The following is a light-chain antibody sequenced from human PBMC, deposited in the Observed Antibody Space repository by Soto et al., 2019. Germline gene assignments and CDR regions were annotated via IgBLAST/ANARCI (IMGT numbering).Light chain of an antibody. Sequence: AIQMTRSPSSLSASVGDRVTITCRASQGIRNDLGWYQQKPGKAPKLLIYAASTLQSGVPSRFRGSGSGTDFTLTISSLQPEDFATYYCLQDYYYPYTFGQGTKLEIK. CDR2: AAS. J-gene: IGKJ2*01. CDR3: LQDYYYPYT. V-gene: IGKV1-6*01. CDR1: QGIRND.